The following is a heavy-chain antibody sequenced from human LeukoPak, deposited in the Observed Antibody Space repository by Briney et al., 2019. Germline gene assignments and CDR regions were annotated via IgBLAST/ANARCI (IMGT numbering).Heavy chain of an antibody. CDR2: INHSGST. CDR1: GGSFSGYY. D-gene: IGHD2-15*01. CDR3: AREYCSGGSCSSGMYYFDY. J-gene: IGHJ4*01. V-gene: IGHV4-34*01. Sequence: SETLSLTCAVYGGSFSGYYWSWIRQPPGKGLEWFGEINHSGSTNYNPSLKSRVTISVDTSKNQFSLKLSSVTAADTAVYYRAREYCSGGSCSSGMYYFDYWGQGTLVTVSS.